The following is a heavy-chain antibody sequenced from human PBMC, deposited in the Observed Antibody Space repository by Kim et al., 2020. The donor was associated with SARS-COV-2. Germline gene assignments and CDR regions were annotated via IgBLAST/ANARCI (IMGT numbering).Heavy chain of an antibody. CDR1: GFTFSSYA. Sequence: GGSLRLSCAASGFTFSSYAMSWVRQAPGKGLEWVSAISGSGGSSYYADTVKGRFTISRDNSKNTLYLQMNSLRAEDTAVYYCAKGTTVLTPSADYYGMDVGGQGTTVTVSS. D-gene: IGHD4-17*01. J-gene: IGHJ6*02. V-gene: IGHV3-23*01. CDR3: AKGTTVLTPSADYYGMDV. CDR2: ISGSGGSS.